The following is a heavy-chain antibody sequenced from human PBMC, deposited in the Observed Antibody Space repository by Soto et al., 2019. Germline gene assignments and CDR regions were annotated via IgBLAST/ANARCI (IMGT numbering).Heavy chain of an antibody. D-gene: IGHD3-10*01. V-gene: IGHV4-38-2*01. CDR3: ARVGPWVPYYYYCSPYTFVGWFDP. CDR1: GYSISSGYY. J-gene: IGHJ5*01. CDR2: IYHGGST. Sequence: SETLCLTCAASGYSISSGYYWGWLRQPPGKVLEWIGSIYHGGSTYYNESLNSRVTLSIDMTNNHVSLILNSVTAADTAVYYCARVGPWVPYYYYCSPYTFVGWFDPWGQGTLVTVSS.